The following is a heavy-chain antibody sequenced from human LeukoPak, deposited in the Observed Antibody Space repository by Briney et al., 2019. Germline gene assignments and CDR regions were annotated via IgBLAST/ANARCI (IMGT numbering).Heavy chain of an antibody. CDR3: ARGSGYDSFDY. CDR1: GFTFSSYE. V-gene: IGHV3-48*03. CDR2: ISSSGSTI. Sequence: QAGGSLRLSCAASGFTFSSYEMNWVRQAPGKGLEWVSYISSSGSTIYYADSVKGRFTISRDNAKNSLYLQMNSLRAEDTAVYYCARGSGYDSFDYWGQGTLVTVSS. D-gene: IGHD5-12*01. J-gene: IGHJ4*02.